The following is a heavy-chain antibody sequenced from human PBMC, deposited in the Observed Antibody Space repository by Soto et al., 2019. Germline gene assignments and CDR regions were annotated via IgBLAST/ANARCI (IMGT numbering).Heavy chain of an antibody. J-gene: IGHJ4*02. CDR3: AKDSYFVHDSRRYLFDN. D-gene: IGHD3-22*01. V-gene: IGHV3-23*01. Sequence: EVQLLESGGALIQPGGSLRLSCVASGFTFNIYAMTWVRQGPGKGLEWVSALSRYGDITYYADSVEGLFSISRDTSMDMRYMQMNRLGAEDPSVYYCAKDSYFVHDSRRYLFDNWGQGTLVTVTS. CDR2: LSRYGDIT. CDR1: GFTFNIYA.